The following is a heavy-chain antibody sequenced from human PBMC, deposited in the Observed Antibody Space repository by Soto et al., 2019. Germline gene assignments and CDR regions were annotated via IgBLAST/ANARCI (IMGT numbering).Heavy chain of an antibody. CDR3: AIMFDTSALDF. D-gene: IGHD3-16*01. CDR2: ISAGDTI. CDR1: GFTFRNYE. J-gene: IGHJ4*02. V-gene: IGHV3-48*03. Sequence: GGSLRLSCAASGFTFRNYEMNWVRQAPGKGLEWLAYISAGDTIYYADSVKGRFTISRDNAKDSLFLQLNSLRGDDTAIYYCAIMFDTSALDFWGQGTPVTVSS.